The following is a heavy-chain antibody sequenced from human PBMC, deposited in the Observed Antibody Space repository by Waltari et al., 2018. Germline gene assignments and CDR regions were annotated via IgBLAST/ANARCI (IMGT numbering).Heavy chain of an antibody. D-gene: IGHD3-3*01. CDR3: ARDRRNDFWSGYSPYYYYGMDV. CDR2: IYTSGST. J-gene: IGHJ6*02. CDR1: GGSISSGSYY. V-gene: IGHV4-61*02. Sequence: QVQLQESGPGLVKPSQTLSLTCTVSGGSISSGSYYWSWIRQPAGQGLEGIGRIYTSGSTNYNPSLKSRVTISVDTSKNQFSLKLSSVTAADTAVYYCARDRRNDFWSGYSPYYYYGMDVWGQGTTVTVSS.